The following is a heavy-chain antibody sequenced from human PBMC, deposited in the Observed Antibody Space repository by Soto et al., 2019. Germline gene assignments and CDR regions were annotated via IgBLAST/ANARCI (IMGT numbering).Heavy chain of an antibody. Sequence: EVQLVESGGGLVQPGGSLRLSCAASGFTLSSYWMYWVRQTPGKGLVWVARIKNGAGDTSYAESVKGRFTISRDNAKKTPYLQMRSLRSEDTAVYSCVRCSGLDVWGQGTTVTVSS. CDR1: GFTLSSYW. CDR2: IKNGAGDT. V-gene: IGHV3-74*01. D-gene: IGHD3-10*02. CDR3: VRCSGLDV. J-gene: IGHJ6*02.